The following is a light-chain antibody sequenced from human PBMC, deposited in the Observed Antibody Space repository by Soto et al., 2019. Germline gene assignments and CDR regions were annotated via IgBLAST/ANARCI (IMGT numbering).Light chain of an antibody. J-gene: IGLJ1*01. V-gene: IGLV2-14*01. Sequence: QSALTQPASVSWSPGQSITISCTGTSSDVGGYNYVSWYQHHPGKAPKLMIHEVSDRPSGISNRFSGSKSGNTASLTISGLQAEDEADYYCSSYTSATTYVFGTGTKLTVL. CDR3: SSYTSATTYV. CDR2: EVS. CDR1: SSDVGGYNY.